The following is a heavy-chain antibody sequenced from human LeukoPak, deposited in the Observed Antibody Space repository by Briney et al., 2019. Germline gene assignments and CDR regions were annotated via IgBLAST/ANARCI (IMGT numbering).Heavy chain of an antibody. Sequence: GGSLRLSCVASGFTFSDYYMGWVRQAPGKGLEWIAYISSTSGTTIFYADSVKGRFTISRDNTKNSLYLQMNSLRAEDTATYYCARDGTQYYDILTGYSNNWFDPWGQGTLVTVSS. J-gene: IGHJ5*02. CDR3: ARDGTQYYDILTGYSNNWFDP. V-gene: IGHV3-11*04. CDR2: ISSTSGTTI. D-gene: IGHD3-9*01. CDR1: GFTFSDYY.